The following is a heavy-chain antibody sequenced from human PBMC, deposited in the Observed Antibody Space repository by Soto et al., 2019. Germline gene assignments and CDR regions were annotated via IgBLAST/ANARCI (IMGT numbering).Heavy chain of an antibody. Sequence: PVGSLRLSCAASGFTFVNYAMTWVRQAPGKGLEWVSTITGRGGTTYYADSVKGRFTISSDNSKNTLFLHMDSLRGEDTALYYCAKGGSGPEFDYWGQGTLVTVSS. CDR3: AKGGSGPEFDY. D-gene: IGHD2-15*01. V-gene: IGHV3-23*01. CDR2: ITGRGGTT. J-gene: IGHJ4*02. CDR1: GFTFVNYA.